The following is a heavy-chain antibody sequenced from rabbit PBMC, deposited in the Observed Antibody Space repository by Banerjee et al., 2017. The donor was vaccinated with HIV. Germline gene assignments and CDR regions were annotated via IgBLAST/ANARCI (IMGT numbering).Heavy chain of an antibody. J-gene: IGHJ4*01. D-gene: IGHD6-1*01. CDR3: ARYPGRYYSDGISGWRYTTNL. CDR2: IYADSGGST. V-gene: IGHV1S45*01. CDR1: GFSFSSVHD. Sequence: QEQLVESGGGLVQPEGSLTLTCKASGFSFSSVHDMCWVRQAPGKGLEWIGCIYADSGGSTYYARWARRRFTISKTSSTTVTLRLTSLTAADTATYFCARYPGRYYSDGISGWRYTTNLWGQGTLVTVS.